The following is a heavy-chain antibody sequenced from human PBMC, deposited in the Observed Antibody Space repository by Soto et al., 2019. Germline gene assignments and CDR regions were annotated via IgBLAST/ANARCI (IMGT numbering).Heavy chain of an antibody. CDR1: GFTFTNYA. Sequence: GGSLRLSCAASGFTFTNYAMSWVRQAPGKGLEWVSSISGGGDSTFYADSVKGRLAISRDTSSNTLYLQMNSLRAEDTAVYYCTRRGDSYYYGMAVWGQGTTVTVSS. CDR2: ISGGGDST. CDR3: TRRGDSYYYGMAV. D-gene: IGHD3-10*01. J-gene: IGHJ6*02. V-gene: IGHV3-23*01.